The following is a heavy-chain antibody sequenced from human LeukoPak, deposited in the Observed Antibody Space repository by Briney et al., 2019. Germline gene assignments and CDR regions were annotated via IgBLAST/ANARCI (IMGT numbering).Heavy chain of an antibody. CDR3: ARDGLHSSSWYDY. Sequence: SETLSLTCAVYGGSFSGYYWSWIRQPPGKGLEWIGEINHSGSTNYNPSLKSRVTISVDTSKSQFSLKLSSVTAADTAVYYCARDGLHSSSWYDYWGQGTLVTVSS. V-gene: IGHV4-34*01. J-gene: IGHJ4*02. D-gene: IGHD6-13*01. CDR2: INHSGST. CDR1: GGSFSGYY.